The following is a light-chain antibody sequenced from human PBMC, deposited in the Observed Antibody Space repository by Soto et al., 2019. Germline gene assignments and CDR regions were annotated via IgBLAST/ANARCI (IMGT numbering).Light chain of an antibody. V-gene: IGLV4-60*02. CDR3: ETWDINTHVV. J-gene: IGLJ2*01. Sequence: QLVLTQSSSASASLGSSVKLTCTLSSGHSSYIIAWYQQQPGKTPRYLMKLVGSGSYNKGSGVPDRFSGSSSGADPYLTISNLQFEDEADYYCETWDINTHVVFGGGTKLTVL. CDR2: LVGSGSY. CDR1: SGHSSYI.